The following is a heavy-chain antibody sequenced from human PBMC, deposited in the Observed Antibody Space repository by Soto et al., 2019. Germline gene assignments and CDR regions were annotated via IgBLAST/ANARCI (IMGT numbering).Heavy chain of an antibody. CDR1: GFIFSDSW. CDR3: TRHRGSHY. CDR2: IKQDESEK. V-gene: IGHV3-7*03. J-gene: IGHJ4*02. D-gene: IGHD3-10*01. Sequence: PGGSLRLSCAASGFIFSDSWMTWVRQAPGKGLEWVANIKQDESEKYYVDSVRGRFTISRDNAESSVFLQMNSLTVEDTAVYYCTRHRGSHYWGQGTLVTVSS.